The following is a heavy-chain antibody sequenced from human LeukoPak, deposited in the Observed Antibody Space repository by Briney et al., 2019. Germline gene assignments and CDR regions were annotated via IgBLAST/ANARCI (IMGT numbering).Heavy chain of an antibody. Sequence: SVKVSCKASGGTFSSYAISWVRQAPGQGLEWMGRIIPIFGTANYAQKFQGRVTITTDESTSTAYMELSSLRSEDTAMYYCARRDCSGGSCYSIYYFDYWGQGTLVTVSS. V-gene: IGHV1-69*05. CDR2: IIPIFGTA. CDR1: GGTFSSYA. CDR3: ARRDCSGGSCYSIYYFDY. D-gene: IGHD2-15*01. J-gene: IGHJ4*02.